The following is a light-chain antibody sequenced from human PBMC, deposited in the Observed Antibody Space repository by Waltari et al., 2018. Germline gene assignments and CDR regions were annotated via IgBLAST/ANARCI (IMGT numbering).Light chain of an antibody. Sequence: DIVLTQSPGTLSSSPGERVPLSCRASQSVTRTLAWYQQKPGQAPRLLIYDASTRATGIPDRFSGSGSGTDFSLTISRLEPEDFAVYYCQKYGTLPATFGQGTKVEIK. V-gene: IGKV3-20*01. CDR1: QSVTRT. CDR3: QKYGTLPAT. J-gene: IGKJ1*01. CDR2: DAS.